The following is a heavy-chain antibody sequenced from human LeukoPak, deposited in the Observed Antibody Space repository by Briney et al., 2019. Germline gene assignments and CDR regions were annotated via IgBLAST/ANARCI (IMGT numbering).Heavy chain of an antibody. CDR1: GFTFSGSA. J-gene: IGHJ4*02. Sequence: GGSLRLSCAASGFTFSGSAMHWVRQASRKGLEWVGRIRSKANSYATAYAASVKGRFTISRDDSKNTAYLQMNSLKTEDTAVYYCTREYCSSTSCYNYWGQGTLVTVSS. V-gene: IGHV3-73*01. CDR2: IRSKANSYAT. CDR3: TREYCSSTSCYNY. D-gene: IGHD2-2*02.